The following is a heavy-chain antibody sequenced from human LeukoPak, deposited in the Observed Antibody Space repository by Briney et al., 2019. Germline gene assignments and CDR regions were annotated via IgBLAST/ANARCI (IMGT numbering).Heavy chain of an antibody. V-gene: IGHV4-59*01. CDR1: GGSISSYY. D-gene: IGHD5-24*01. Sequence: SETLSLTCTVSGGSISSYYWSWIRQPPGMGLEWIGYIYYSGSTNYNPSLKSRVTISVDTSKNQFSLKLSSVTAADTAVYYCARDGSREGYNPYWYFDLWGRGTLVTVSS. CDR2: IYYSGST. CDR3: ARDGSREGYNPYWYFDL. J-gene: IGHJ2*01.